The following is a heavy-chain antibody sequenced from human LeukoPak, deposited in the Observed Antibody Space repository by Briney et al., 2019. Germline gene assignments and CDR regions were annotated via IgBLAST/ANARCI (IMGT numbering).Heavy chain of an antibody. CDR2: ISSSSTYI. CDR3: ARLDYGDYVRRGTFDI. V-gene: IGHV3-21*01. Sequence: GGSLRLSCAASGFTFSSYTMNWVRQAPGKGLEWVSSISSSSTYIYYADSVKGRFTISRDNAKNSLYLQMNSPRAEDTAMYYCARLDYGDYVRRGTFDIWGQGTMVTVSS. CDR1: GFTFSSYT. J-gene: IGHJ3*02. D-gene: IGHD4-17*01.